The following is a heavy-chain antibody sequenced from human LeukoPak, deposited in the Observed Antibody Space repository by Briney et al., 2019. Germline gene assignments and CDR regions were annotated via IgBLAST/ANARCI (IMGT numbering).Heavy chain of an antibody. CDR3: ARGKVVAGTPGQNSWDY. CDR2: SHISGST. V-gene: IGHV4-4*07. Sequence: KASETLSLTCTVSGGSISSYYWNWIRQPAGKGPEWIGRSHISGSTNYNPSLRSRVTMSVDTSKNQFSLKLSSVTAADTAVYYCARGKVVAGTPGQNSWDYWGQGTLVTVSS. CDR1: GGSISSYY. J-gene: IGHJ4*02. D-gene: IGHD6-19*01.